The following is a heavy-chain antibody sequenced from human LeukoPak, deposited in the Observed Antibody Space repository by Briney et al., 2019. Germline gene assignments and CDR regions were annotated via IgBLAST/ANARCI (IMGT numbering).Heavy chain of an antibody. J-gene: IGHJ4*02. D-gene: IGHD6-13*01. CDR3: ARDRDSSTTYTPYYFDS. CDR1: GFSIGSAYH. V-gene: IGHV4-38-2*02. Sequence: SETLSLTCSVSGFSIGSAYHWAWIRQPPGGGLEWIASVYHSGNTYYNLSLKSRVLISADTSKNQFSLNLISVTAADTAVYYCARDRDSSTTYTPYYFDSWGQGTLVTVSS. CDR2: VYHSGNT.